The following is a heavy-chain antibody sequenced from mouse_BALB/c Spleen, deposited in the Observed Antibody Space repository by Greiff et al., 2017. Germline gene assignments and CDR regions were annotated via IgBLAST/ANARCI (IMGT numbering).Heavy chain of an antibody. CDR2: ISNGGGST. D-gene: IGHD2-3*01. Sequence: EVKLVESGGGLVQPGGSLKLSCAASGFTFSSYTMSWVRQTPEKRLEWVAYISNGGGSTYYPDTVKGRFTISRDNAKNTLYLQMSSLKSEDTAMYYCARQGRDGYYVYAMDYWGQGTSVTVSS. J-gene: IGHJ4*01. CDR1: GFTFSSYT. CDR3: ARQGRDGYYVYAMDY. V-gene: IGHV5-12-2*01.